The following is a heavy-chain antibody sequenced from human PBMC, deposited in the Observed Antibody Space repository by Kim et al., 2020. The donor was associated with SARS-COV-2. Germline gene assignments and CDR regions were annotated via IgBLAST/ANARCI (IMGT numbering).Heavy chain of an antibody. D-gene: IGHD5-12*01. Sequence: NDAQRCQGRVTMTRDTSISTAYMERGRLRSDDTAVYYCARVLNSVYGWFDPWGQGTLVTVSS. J-gene: IGHJ5*02. CDR3: ARVLNSVYGWFDP. V-gene: IGHV1-2*02.